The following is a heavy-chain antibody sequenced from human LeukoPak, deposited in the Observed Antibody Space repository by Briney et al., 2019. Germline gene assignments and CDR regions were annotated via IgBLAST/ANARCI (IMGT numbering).Heavy chain of an antibody. J-gene: IGHJ4*02. Sequence: GGSLRLSCAASGFMFSSYWMTWVRQAPGKGLEWVANIKQDGKEKYYADSVKGRFTISRDNVQNSLYLQMNSLRAEDTAVYYCARWGRWTAEVRFFDYWGQGTLVSV. V-gene: IGHV3-7*01. D-gene: IGHD2-21*02. CDR2: IKQDGKEK. CDR1: GFMFSSYW. CDR3: ARWGRWTAEVRFFDY.